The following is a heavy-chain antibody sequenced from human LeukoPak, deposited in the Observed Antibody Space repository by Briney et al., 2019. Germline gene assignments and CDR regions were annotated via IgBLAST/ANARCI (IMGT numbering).Heavy chain of an antibody. Sequence: SVKGSCKASGGTFSSYAISWVREAPGQGLEWMGGIIPIFGTANYAQKFQGRVTITADESTSTAYMELSSLRSEDTAVYYCARPMGSYYDSSGHAFDYWGQGTLVTVSS. D-gene: IGHD3-22*01. J-gene: IGHJ4*02. V-gene: IGHV1-69*01. CDR1: GGTFSSYA. CDR3: ARPMGSYYDSSGHAFDY. CDR2: IIPIFGTA.